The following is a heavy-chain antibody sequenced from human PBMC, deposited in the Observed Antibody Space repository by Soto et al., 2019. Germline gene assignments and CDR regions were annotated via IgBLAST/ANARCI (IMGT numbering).Heavy chain of an antibody. CDR3: ASHYGDNGWFDP. CDR1: GFTFSAYK. D-gene: IGHD4-17*01. Sequence: PWGPLRLSCAASGFTFSAYKMNWVRQPPGKGLEWVSSITSSSSSIYYADSLKGRFTISRDNAKNSLYLQMNSLRAEDTAVYYCASHYGDNGWFDPWGQGTLVTVSS. V-gene: IGHV3-21*06. CDR2: ITSSSSSI. J-gene: IGHJ5*02.